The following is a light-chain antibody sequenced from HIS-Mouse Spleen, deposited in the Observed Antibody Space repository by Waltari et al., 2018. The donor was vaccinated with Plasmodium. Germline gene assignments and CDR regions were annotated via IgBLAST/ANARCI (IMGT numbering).Light chain of an antibody. CDR1: VLAKKY. CDR3: YSAADNNLV. Sequence: SYELTQPSSVSVSPGQTARITCSGDVLAKKYARGFQQKPGQAPVRVIYKDSERPSGIPGRFSGSSAGTTVTLTISGAQVEDEADYYCYSAADNNLVFGGGTKLTVL. CDR2: KDS. V-gene: IGLV3-27*01. J-gene: IGLJ3*02.